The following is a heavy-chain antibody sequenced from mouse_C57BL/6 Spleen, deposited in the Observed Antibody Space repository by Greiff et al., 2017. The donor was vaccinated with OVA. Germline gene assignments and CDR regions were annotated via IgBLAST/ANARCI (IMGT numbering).Heavy chain of an antibody. CDR1: GFTFSSYT. D-gene: IGHD2-4*01. CDR3: ARQGDYDGYFDY. J-gene: IGHJ2*01. CDR2: ISGGGGNT. Sequence: EVQGVESGGGLVKPGGSLKLSCAASGFTFSSYTMSWVRQTPEKRLEWVATISGGGGNTYYPDSVKGRFTISRDNAKNTLYLQMSSLRSEDTALYYCARQGDYDGYFDYWGQGTTLTVSS. V-gene: IGHV5-9*01.